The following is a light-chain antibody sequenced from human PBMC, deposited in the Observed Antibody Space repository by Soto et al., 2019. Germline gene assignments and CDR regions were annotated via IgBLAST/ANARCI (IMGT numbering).Light chain of an antibody. J-gene: IGLJ2*01. CDR2: EVS. CDR1: SSDVGGYNY. CDR3: SSYTSSSTPCVV. Sequence: QSVLTQPASVSRSPGQSITISCTGTSSDVGGYNYVSWYQQHPGKAPKLMIYEVSNRPSGVSNRFSGSKSGNTASLTISGLQAEDEADYYCSSYTSSSTPCVVFGGGTKLTVL. V-gene: IGLV2-14*01.